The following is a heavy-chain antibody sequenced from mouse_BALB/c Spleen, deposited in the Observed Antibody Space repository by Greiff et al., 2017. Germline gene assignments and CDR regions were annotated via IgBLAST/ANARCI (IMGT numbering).Heavy chain of an antibody. CDR3: NHYGNYGEH. V-gene: IGHV14-4*02. CDR1: GFNIKDYY. D-gene: IGHD2-1*01. CDR2: IDPENGDT. Sequence: EVQLQQSGAELVRSGASVKLSCTASGFNIKDYYMHWVKQGPEQGLEWIGWIDPENGDTEYAPKFQGKATMTADTSSNTAYLQLSSLTYEDTAVYYCNHYGNYGEHWGEGTLGTVSA. J-gene: IGHJ3*01.